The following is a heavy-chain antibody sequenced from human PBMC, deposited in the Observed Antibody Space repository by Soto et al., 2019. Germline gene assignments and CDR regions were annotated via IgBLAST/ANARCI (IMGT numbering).Heavy chain of an antibody. CDR3: AHMEYKAWVGELISHPTPYYFDY. J-gene: IGHJ4*02. CDR2: IYWDDDK. CDR1: RFSLSASGVG. Sequence: QITLKESGPTLVKPTQTLTLTCTFSRFSLSASGVGVGWIRQPPGKALEWLALIYWDDDKRYSPSLMSRLTINKDTHKNQMVLTVTNLEPVDTATYFCAHMEYKAWVGELISHPTPYYFDYWGQGSLITVAS. D-gene: IGHD3-10*01. V-gene: IGHV2-5*02.